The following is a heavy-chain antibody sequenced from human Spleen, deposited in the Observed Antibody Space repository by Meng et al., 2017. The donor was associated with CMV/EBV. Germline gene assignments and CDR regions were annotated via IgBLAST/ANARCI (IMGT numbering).Heavy chain of an antibody. Sequence: GESLKISCKGSGYSFTSYWIGWVRQMPGKGLEWMGIIYHGDSDTRYSPSFQGQVTISADKSISTAYLQWSSLKASDTAMYYCARHRRIAAAGTDYYYGMDVWGQGTTVTVSS. D-gene: IGHD6-13*01. J-gene: IGHJ6*02. CDR1: GYSFTSYW. V-gene: IGHV5-51*01. CDR3: ARHRRIAAAGTDYYYGMDV. CDR2: IYHGDSDT.